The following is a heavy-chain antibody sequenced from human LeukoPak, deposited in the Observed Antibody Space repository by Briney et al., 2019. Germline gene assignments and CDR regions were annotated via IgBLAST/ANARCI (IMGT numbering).Heavy chain of an antibody. V-gene: IGHV3-21*06. Sequence: GGSLRLSCRASGFTLSAYSMNWVRQAPGKGLEWVSSISRNSRHVYYADSVKGRFSISREDADNSVFLQMNGLTAEDTALYYCVRDMSTATTCYLQHWGQGTLVTVSS. CDR2: ISRNSRHV. CDR1: GFTLSAYS. D-gene: IGHD4-17*01. CDR3: VRDMSTATTCYLQH. J-gene: IGHJ1*01.